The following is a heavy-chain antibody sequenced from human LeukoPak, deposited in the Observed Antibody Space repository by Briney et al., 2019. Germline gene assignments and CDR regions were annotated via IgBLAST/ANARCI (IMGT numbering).Heavy chain of an antibody. Sequence: PGGSLKLSCADSGFDFSGFYMHWVRPASGRGLEWVGLIRSKPSSYTTVYAASAKGRFTISRDDSKNTAYLQMSSLKAEDTAVYYCIRQECRGGSCSYVDYWGQGTLVTVSS. J-gene: IGHJ4*02. CDR3: IRQECRGGSCSYVDY. D-gene: IGHD2-15*01. CDR1: GFDFSGFY. CDR2: IRSKPSSYTT. V-gene: IGHV3-73*01.